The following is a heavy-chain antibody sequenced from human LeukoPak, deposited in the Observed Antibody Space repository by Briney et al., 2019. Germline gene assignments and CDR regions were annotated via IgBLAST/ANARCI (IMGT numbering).Heavy chain of an antibody. CDR2: IYYSGST. CDR1: GGSISSYY. CDR3: ARGEGGPFDY. D-gene: IGHD2-15*01. V-gene: IGHV4-59*01. J-gene: IGHJ4*02. Sequence: SETLSLTCTVSGGSISSYYWSWIRQPPGKGLEWIGHIYYSGSTNYNPSLKSRVTISVDTSKNQFSLKLSSVTAADTAVYYCARGEGGPFDYWGQGTLVTVSS.